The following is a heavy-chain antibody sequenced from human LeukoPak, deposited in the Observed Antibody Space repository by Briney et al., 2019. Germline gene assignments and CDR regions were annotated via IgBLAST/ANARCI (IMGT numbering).Heavy chain of an antibody. D-gene: IGHD3-10*01. CDR2: ISGSGGST. V-gene: IGHV3-23*01. CDR1: GFTFSSYA. CDR3: AKDSSGSYYDYMDV. Sequence: GGSLRLSCAASGFTFSSYAMSWVRQAPGKGLEWVSGISGSGGSTYYADSVKGRFAISRDNSKNTLYLQMNSLRAEDTAIYYCAKDSSGSYYDYMDVWGKGTTVTVSS. J-gene: IGHJ6*03.